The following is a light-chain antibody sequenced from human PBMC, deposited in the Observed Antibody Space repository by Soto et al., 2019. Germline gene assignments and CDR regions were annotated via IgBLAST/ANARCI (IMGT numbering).Light chain of an antibody. CDR2: GAS. Sequence: EIVLTQSPGTLSLYPGEGAILSCRASHIINNNYLAWYQQKPGQAPRLLTYGASSRATGIPDRFSGGGSGTDFTLTVTRLEPEDFAVYYCQQYGSSITFGQGTRLEIK. V-gene: IGKV3-20*01. J-gene: IGKJ5*01. CDR3: QQYGSSIT. CDR1: HIINNNY.